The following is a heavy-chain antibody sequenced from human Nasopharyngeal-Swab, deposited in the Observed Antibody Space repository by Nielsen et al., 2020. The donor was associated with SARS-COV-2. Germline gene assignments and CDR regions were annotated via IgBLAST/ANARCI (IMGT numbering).Heavy chain of an antibody. D-gene: IGHD2-15*01. V-gene: IGHV1-46*01. CDR2: INPGGGSA. CDR1: GYTFTRYY. CDR3: ARWGDPREVVAATDCFDP. J-gene: IGHJ5*02. Sequence: ASVKVSCKASGYTFTRYYIHWVRQAPGQGLEWMGIINPGGGSARYSQNFQGRVTMTRDTSTSTVYMELSSLRSEDTAVYYCARWGDPREVVAATDCFDPWGQGTLVTVSS.